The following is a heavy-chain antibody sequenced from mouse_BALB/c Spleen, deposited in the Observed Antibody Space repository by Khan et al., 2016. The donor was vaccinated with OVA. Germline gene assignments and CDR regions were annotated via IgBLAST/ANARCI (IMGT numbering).Heavy chain of an antibody. V-gene: IGHV1S135*01. CDR1: GYSFTSYY. CDR2: IDPFNGGT. D-gene: IGHD2-2*01. CDR3: ARHGYVAWFAY. Sequence: VQLQQSGPELMKPGASVKISCKASGYSFTSYYIHWVKQSHGKSLEWIGYIDPFNGGTTYIQKFKGKATLTVDKSSSTAYMHLSSLTSEDSAVYYCARHGYVAWFAYWGQGTLVTVSA. J-gene: IGHJ3*01.